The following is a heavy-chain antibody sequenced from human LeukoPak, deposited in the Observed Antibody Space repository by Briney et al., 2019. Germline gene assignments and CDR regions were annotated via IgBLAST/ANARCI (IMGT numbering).Heavy chain of an antibody. J-gene: IGHJ5*02. Sequence: ASVKVSYKASGFTFTSSAVQWVRPARGQRLGWIGWIVVGSGNTNYAQKFQERVTITRDMSTSTAYMELSSLRSEDTAVYYCAALINGSGSFVWFDPWGQGTLVTVSS. V-gene: IGHV1-58*01. CDR3: AALINGSGSFVWFDP. CDR2: IVVGSGNT. D-gene: IGHD3-10*01. CDR1: GFTFTSSA.